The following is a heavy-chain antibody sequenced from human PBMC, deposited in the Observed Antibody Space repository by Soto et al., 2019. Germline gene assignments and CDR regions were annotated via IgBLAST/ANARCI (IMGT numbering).Heavy chain of an antibody. V-gene: IGHV4-59*12. CDR3: ERDKITGLFDY. Sequence: SEILSLTCTVSGGSISSYYWSWIRQPPGKGLEWIGYIYYSGSTNYNPSLKSRVTISVDTSKNQFSLKLTSVTAADTAVYYCERDKITGLFDYWGQGTLVTV. J-gene: IGHJ4*02. CDR2: IYYSGST. CDR1: GGSISSYY. D-gene: IGHD2-8*02.